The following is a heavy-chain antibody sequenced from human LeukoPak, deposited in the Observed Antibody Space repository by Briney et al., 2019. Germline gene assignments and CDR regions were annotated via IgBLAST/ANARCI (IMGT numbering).Heavy chain of an antibody. V-gene: IGHV4-4*08. CDR2: IYSSGST. Sequence: KPSETLSLTCSVSGGSFSGFYWSWIRQSPGRGLEWIGYIYSSGSTTYNPSLKSRVTISLDTSSNHFSLNLSSVTAADTAVYYCARDWYSSSHRGSSYYMDVWGKGTTVTVSS. CDR1: GGSFSGFY. D-gene: IGHD6-6*01. CDR3: ARDWYSSSHRGSSYYMDV. J-gene: IGHJ6*03.